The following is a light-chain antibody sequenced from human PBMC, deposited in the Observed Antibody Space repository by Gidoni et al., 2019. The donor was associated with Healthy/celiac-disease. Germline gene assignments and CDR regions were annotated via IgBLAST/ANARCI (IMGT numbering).Light chain of an antibody. Sequence: DIKMTHSPSSLSASVGDSVTITCRASQSISSYLNWYHQKPGNAPKLLIYAASSLQRGVPSRLSGSGAVTDFTLIISSLQHEDFTTYYCQQSYSNPPFTVGSGTKVDIK. J-gene: IGKJ3*01. CDR1: QSISSY. V-gene: IGKV1-39*01. CDR2: AAS. CDR3: QQSYSNPPFT.